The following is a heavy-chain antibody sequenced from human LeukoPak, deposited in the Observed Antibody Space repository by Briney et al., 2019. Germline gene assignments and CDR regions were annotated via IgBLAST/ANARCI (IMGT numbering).Heavy chain of an antibody. J-gene: IGHJ4*02. CDR2: IRYDGSNK. D-gene: IGHD3-16*02. Sequence: GGSLRLSCAASGFTFSSYGMHWVCQAPGKGLEWVAFIRYDGSNKYYADSVKGRFTISRDNAKKSLYLQMNSLRDEDTAVYYCARDFFAFGGVIALLDYWGQGTLVTVSS. CDR3: ARDFFAFGGVIALLDY. CDR1: GFTFSSYG. V-gene: IGHV3-30*02.